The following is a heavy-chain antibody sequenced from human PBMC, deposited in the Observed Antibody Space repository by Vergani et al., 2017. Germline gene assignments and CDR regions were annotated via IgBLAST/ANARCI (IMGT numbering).Heavy chain of an antibody. J-gene: IGHJ5*02. CDR1: GASIRSSYYY. V-gene: IGHV4-39*01. CDR2: IYYSGST. D-gene: IGHD6-19*01. CDR3: ARHSTVEWLVKLEWIVP. Sequence: QLQLQESGPGLVKPSATLSLTCSVSGASIRSSYYYWGWIRQPPGKGLEWIACIYYSGSTYYNPSLKSRVTISVDTSKNQFSLKLSSVTAADTAVYFCARHSTVEWLVKLEWIVPWGQGILVTVAS.